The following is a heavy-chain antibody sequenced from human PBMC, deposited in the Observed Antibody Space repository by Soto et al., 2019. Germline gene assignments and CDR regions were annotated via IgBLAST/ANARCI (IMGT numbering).Heavy chain of an antibody. D-gene: IGHD7-27*01. J-gene: IGHJ6*02. V-gene: IGHV3-30*14. CDR3: ARPNRHXYYYGMDV. CDR2: ISYDGSNK. Sequence: QVQLVESGGGVVQPGRSLRLSCAASGFTFSSYAMHWVRQAPGKGLEWVAVISYDGSNKYYADSVKGRFTISRDNXXXXLXXQXXXXXAXXXAXYXCARPNRHXYYYGMDVWGQGTTVTVSS. CDR1: GFTFSSYA.